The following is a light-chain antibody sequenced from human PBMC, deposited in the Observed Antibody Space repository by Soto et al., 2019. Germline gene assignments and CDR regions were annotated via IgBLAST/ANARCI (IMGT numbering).Light chain of an antibody. V-gene: IGKV3-11*01. CDR1: QSVSSY. Sequence: IVMTHAPATLSVSPGEGATLSCRASQSVSSYLAWYQQKPGQAPRLLIYDASNRATGIPARFRGSGSGTDFTLTISSLEPEDFAVYYCQQRSNWITFGQGTRLEVK. J-gene: IGKJ5*01. CDR3: QQRSNWIT. CDR2: DAS.